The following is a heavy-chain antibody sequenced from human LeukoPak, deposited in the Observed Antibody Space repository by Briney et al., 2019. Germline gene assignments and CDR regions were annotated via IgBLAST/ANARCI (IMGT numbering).Heavy chain of an antibody. D-gene: IGHD6-13*01. CDR1: GYTFTSYD. J-gene: IGHJ6*03. Sequence: ASVKVSCKASGYTFTSYDINWVRQATGQGLEWMGWMNPNSGNTGYAQKFQGRVTITRNTSISTAYMELSSLRSEDTAVYYCARVHSSSWFTLSYYYYYYYMDVWGKGTTVTVSS. CDR2: MNPNSGNT. V-gene: IGHV1-8*03. CDR3: ARVHSSSWFTLSYYYYYYYMDV.